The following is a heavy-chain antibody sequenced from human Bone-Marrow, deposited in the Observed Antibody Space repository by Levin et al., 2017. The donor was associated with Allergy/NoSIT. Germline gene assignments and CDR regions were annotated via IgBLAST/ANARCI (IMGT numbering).Heavy chain of an antibody. CDR2: ISYDGSNK. Sequence: AGGSLRLSCAASGFTFSSYGMHWVRQAPGKGLEWVAVISYDGSNKYYADSVKGRFTISRDNSKNTLYLQMNSLRAEDTAVYYCAKDHLVAVVPAPQGIDYWGQGTLVTVSS. D-gene: IGHD2-2*01. J-gene: IGHJ4*02. CDR3: AKDHLVAVVPAPQGIDY. V-gene: IGHV3-30*18. CDR1: GFTFSSYG.